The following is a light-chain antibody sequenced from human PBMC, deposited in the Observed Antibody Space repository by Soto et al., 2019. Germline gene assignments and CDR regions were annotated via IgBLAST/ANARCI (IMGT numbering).Light chain of an antibody. Sequence: QSALTQPASVSGSPGQSITISCTGTSSDVGGYNYVSWYQQHPGKAPNLMIYEVSNRPSGVSNRFSGSRSGNTASLTISGLQAEDEAEYYCNSYTSSSTFVFGTGTKLTVL. J-gene: IGLJ1*01. CDR1: SSDVGGYNY. V-gene: IGLV2-14*01. CDR2: EVS. CDR3: NSYTSSSTFV.